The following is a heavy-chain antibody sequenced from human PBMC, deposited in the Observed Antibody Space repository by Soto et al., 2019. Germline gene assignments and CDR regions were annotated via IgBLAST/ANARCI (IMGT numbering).Heavy chain of an antibody. CDR2: ISYASSNK. CDR3: AKLVIGYCSGNTCDDY. V-gene: IGHV3-30*18. D-gene: IGHD2-15*01. J-gene: IGHJ4*02. CDR1: GVTVSYG. Sequence: VQLLESGGGLIQPGGSLRLSCAASGVTVSYGIHWLRQAPGKGLEWVAYISYASSNKFYGDSVKGRFTISRDNSKNTQFLQMNSRRAEDTAVYYCAKLVIGYCSGNTCDDYWGQGTLVAVSS.